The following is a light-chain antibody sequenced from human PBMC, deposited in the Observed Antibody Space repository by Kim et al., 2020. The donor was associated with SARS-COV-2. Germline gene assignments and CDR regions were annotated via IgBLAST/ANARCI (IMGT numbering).Light chain of an antibody. CDR2: RNS. Sequence: GQSVTISCSGTTSNIGKNFVFWYQQLPGTAPKLLIYRNSQRPSGVPARFSGSKSGTSASLAISGLRSEDEAHYYCASWDDSVTGTVFGGGTKLTVL. CDR3: ASWDDSVTGTV. V-gene: IGLV1-47*01. J-gene: IGLJ3*02. CDR1: TSNIGKNF.